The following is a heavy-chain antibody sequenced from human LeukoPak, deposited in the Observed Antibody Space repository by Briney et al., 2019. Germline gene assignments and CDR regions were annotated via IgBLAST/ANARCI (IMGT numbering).Heavy chain of an antibody. CDR1: GFTFSSYG. Sequence: PGRSLRLSCAASGFTFSSYGMHWVRQAPGKGLEWVAVISYDGSNKYYADSVKGRFTISRDNSKNTLYLQMTNLRVDDTALYYCAIDPNWETHNWGQGVLVTVSS. D-gene: IGHD7-27*01. V-gene: IGHV3-30*03. CDR2: ISYDGSNK. CDR3: AIDPNWETHN. J-gene: IGHJ4*01.